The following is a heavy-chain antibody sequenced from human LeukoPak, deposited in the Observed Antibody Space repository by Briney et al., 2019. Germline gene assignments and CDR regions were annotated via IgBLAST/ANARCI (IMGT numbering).Heavy chain of an antibody. J-gene: IGHJ1*01. V-gene: IGHV3-23*01. CDR1: GFTFSSYA. D-gene: IGHD1-26*01. CDR2: ISGSGGST. CDR3: AKDRWELLEDSVYFQN. Sequence: GGSLRLSCAASGFTFSSYAMSWVRQAPGKGLEWVSAISGSGGSTYYADSVKGRFTISRDNSKNTLYLQMNSLRPEDTAVYYCAKDRWELLEDSVYFQNWGQGTLVAVSS.